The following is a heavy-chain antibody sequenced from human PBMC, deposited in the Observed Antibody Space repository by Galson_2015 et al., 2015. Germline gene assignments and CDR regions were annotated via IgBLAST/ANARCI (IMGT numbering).Heavy chain of an antibody. CDR2: ISVSGGST. V-gene: IGHV3-23*01. D-gene: IGHD2-15*01. Sequence: SVRLSCKASGFTFSSYAMSWVRQAPGKGLEWVAAISVSGGSTYCADSVKGRFTITRDTSKNTLYLQMSSLRSEDTAVYYCARVVVAATSNYFDSWGQGTLVTVSS. CDR1: GFTFSSYA. CDR3: ARVVVAATSNYFDS. J-gene: IGHJ4*02.